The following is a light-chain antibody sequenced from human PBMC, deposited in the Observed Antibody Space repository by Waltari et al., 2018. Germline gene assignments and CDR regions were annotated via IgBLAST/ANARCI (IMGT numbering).Light chain of an antibody. CDR1: SNDARGYNS. Sequence: QSALTQPASVSGSPGQSVTIFCAGTSNDARGYNSVPWYQEPPGQAPRVIIYDVSERPSGVSDRFSGSKSGNTASLTISGLQAEDEADYYCSSQSSNDVVLFGGGTKLTVL. CDR2: DVS. J-gene: IGLJ2*01. V-gene: IGLV2-14*01. CDR3: SSQSSNDVVL.